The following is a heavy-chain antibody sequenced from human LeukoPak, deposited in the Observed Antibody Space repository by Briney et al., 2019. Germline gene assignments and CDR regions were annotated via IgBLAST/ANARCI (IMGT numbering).Heavy chain of an antibody. D-gene: IGHD6-19*01. Sequence: PTGGSLRLSCAASGFTVSSKYMSWVRQAPGRGLEWVSVIYTGGNTFYADSVKGRFTISRDNSKNTLYLQIKTLRAEDTAVYYCARGLAETGGGYEFAYWGQGTLVTVSS. CDR2: IYTGGNT. V-gene: IGHV3-66*01. CDR3: ARGLAETGGGYEFAY. CDR1: GFTVSSKY. J-gene: IGHJ4*02.